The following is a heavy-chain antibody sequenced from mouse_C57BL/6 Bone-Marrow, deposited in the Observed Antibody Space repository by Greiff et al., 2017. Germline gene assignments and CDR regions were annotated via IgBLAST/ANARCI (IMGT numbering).Heavy chain of an antibody. Sequence: DVMLVESGGGLVKPGGSLKLSCAASGFTFSSYAVSWVRQTPEKRLEWVATISDGGSYTYYPDNVKGRFTISRDNAKNNLYLQMSHLKSEDTAMYYCARGVTTVDYFDYWGQGTTLTVSS. CDR3: ARGVTTVDYFDY. J-gene: IGHJ2*01. D-gene: IGHD1-1*01. CDR2: ISDGGSYT. V-gene: IGHV5-4*03. CDR1: GFTFSSYA.